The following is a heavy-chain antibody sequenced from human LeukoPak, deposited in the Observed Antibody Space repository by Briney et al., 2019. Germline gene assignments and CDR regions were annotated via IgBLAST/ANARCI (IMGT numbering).Heavy chain of an antibody. Sequence: GASVKVSCKASGRTFSSYAISWVRQAPGQGLEWMGGIIPIFGTANYAQKFQGRVTITADESTSTAYMELSSLRSEDTAVYYCAREEGLEQQLSYWGQGTLVTVSS. V-gene: IGHV1-69*13. D-gene: IGHD6-13*01. CDR3: AREEGLEQQLSY. CDR2: IIPIFGTA. J-gene: IGHJ4*02. CDR1: GRTFSSYA.